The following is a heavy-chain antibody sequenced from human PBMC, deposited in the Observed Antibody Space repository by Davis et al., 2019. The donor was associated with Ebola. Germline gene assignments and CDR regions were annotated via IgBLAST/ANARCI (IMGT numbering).Heavy chain of an antibody. CDR3: ARDRGLADFDY. J-gene: IGHJ4*02. CDR2: IYYSGST. V-gene: IGHV4-4*02. Sequence: SETLSLTCAVSGGSISSSNWWSWVRQPPGKGLEWIGYIYYSGSTNYNPSLKSRVTISVDTSKNQFSLKLSSVTAADTAMYYCARDRGLADFDYWGQGTLVTVSS. D-gene: IGHD3-10*01. CDR1: GGSISSSNW.